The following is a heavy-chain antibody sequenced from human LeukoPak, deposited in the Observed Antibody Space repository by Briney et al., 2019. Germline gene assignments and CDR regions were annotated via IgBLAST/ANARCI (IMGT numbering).Heavy chain of an antibody. Sequence: GGSLRLSCAASGFTVSSNYMSWVRQAPGKGLEWVSVIYSGGSTYYADSVKGRFTISRDNSKNTLYLQMNSPRAEDTAVYYCARANDYGDFYYFDYWGQGTLVTVSS. CDR3: ARANDYGDFYYFDY. CDR2: IYSGGST. CDR1: GFTVSSNY. J-gene: IGHJ4*02. D-gene: IGHD4-17*01. V-gene: IGHV3-53*01.